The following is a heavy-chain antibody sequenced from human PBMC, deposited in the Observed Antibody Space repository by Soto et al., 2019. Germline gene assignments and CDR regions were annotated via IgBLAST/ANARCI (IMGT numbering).Heavy chain of an antibody. Sequence: GGSLRLSCAASGFTFDDYAMHWVRQAPGKGLEWVSGISWNSGSIGYADSVKGRFTISRDNAKNSLYLQMNSLRAEDTALYYCAKDMGHGAVAGTIEFDYWGQGTLVTVSS. V-gene: IGHV3-9*01. CDR1: GFTFDDYA. CDR2: ISWNSGSI. CDR3: AKDMGHGAVAGTIEFDY. D-gene: IGHD6-19*01. J-gene: IGHJ4*02.